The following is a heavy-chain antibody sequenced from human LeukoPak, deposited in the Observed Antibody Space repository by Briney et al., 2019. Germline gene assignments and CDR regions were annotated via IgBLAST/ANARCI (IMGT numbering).Heavy chain of an antibody. D-gene: IGHD1-26*01. J-gene: IGHJ4*02. Sequence: PGGSLRLSCAASGFTFSSYWMSWVRQAPGKGLEWVAVISYDGSNRYYADSVKGRFTISRDNSKNTLYLQMNSLRAEDTAVYYCARDFGLRPTMSYLFDYWGQGTLVTVSS. CDR2: ISYDGSNR. CDR3: ARDFGLRPTMSYLFDY. CDR1: GFTFSSYW. V-gene: IGHV3-30*03.